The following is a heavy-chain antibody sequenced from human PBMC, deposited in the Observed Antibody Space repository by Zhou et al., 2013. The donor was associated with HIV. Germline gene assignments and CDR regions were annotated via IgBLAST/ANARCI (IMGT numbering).Heavy chain of an antibody. V-gene: IGHV4-4*09. Sequence: QVQLQESGPGLVKPSETLSLTCTVSGASISSYYWSWIRQPPGKGLEWIGYINTRWNSSYNSSLKSRVTISLDTSKNQFSLKLSSVTAADTAVYYCARRTSWSGFPYDSWGQGTLVSVFS. D-gene: IGHD3-3*01. CDR1: GASISSYY. CDR3: ARRTSWSGFPYDS. CDR2: INTRWNS. J-gene: IGHJ5*02.